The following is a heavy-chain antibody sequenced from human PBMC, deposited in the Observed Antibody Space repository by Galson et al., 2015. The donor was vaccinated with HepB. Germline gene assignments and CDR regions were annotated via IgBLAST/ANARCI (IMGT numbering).Heavy chain of an antibody. J-gene: IGHJ6*03. CDR1: GFTFDNYA. CDR3: ARDASLGANLYYFVDV. D-gene: IGHD4/OR15-4a*01. Sequence: SLRLSCAVSGFTFDNYAINWVRQAPGKGLEWVSYISSSGNYIQYADSVKGRFTISRDNAENSLYLQMNSLRAEDTAVYYCARDASLGANLYYFVDVWGKGTTVTVSS. CDR2: ISSSGNYI. V-gene: IGHV3-21*05.